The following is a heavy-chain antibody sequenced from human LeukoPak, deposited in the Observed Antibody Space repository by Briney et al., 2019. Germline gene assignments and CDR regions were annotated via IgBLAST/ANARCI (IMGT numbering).Heavy chain of an antibody. CDR2: ISFDGSNK. Sequence: GGSLRLSCAASGFTSSSYAMHWVRQDPGKGLEWVAVISFDGSNKYYADSVKGRFTISRDNSKNTLYLQMHSLRAEDTAVYYCARNPIAAAGTDDAFDIWGQGTMVTISS. D-gene: IGHD6-13*01. J-gene: IGHJ3*02. V-gene: IGHV3-30-3*01. CDR3: ARNPIAAAGTDDAFDI. CDR1: GFTSSSYA.